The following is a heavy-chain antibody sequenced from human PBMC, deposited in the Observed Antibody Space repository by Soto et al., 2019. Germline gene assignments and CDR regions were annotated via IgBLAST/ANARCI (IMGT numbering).Heavy chain of an antibody. Sequence: EASVKVSCKASGYTFTSYYMHWVRQAPGQGLEWMGIINPSGGSTSYAQKFQGRVTMTRDTSTSTVYMELSSLRSEDTAVYYCARSTYPNQYSSSWYYFDYWGQGTLVTVSS. CDR1: GYTFTSYY. J-gene: IGHJ4*02. CDR3: ARSTYPNQYSSSWYYFDY. CDR2: INPSGGST. D-gene: IGHD6-13*01. V-gene: IGHV1-46*03.